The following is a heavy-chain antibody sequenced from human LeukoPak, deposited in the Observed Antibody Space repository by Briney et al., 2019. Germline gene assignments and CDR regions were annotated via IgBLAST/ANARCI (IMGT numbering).Heavy chain of an antibody. CDR3: AKVEYCSGGSCYGSDY. V-gene: IGHV3-23*01. D-gene: IGHD2-15*01. CDR1: GFTFSSYS. CDR2: ISGSGGST. J-gene: IGHJ4*02. Sequence: GGSLRLSCAASGFTFSSYSMNWVRQAPGKGLEWVSTISGSGGSTYYADSVKGRFTISRDNSKNTLYLQMNSLRAEDTAVYYCAKVEYCSGGSCYGSDYWGQGTLVTVSS.